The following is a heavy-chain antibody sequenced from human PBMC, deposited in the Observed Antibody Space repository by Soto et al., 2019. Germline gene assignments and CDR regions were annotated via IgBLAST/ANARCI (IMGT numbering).Heavy chain of an antibody. CDR2: IYYSGST. Sequence: SETLSLTCTVSGGSVSSGSYYWSWIRQPPGKGLEWIGYIYYSGSTNYNPSLKSRVTISVDTSKNQFSLKLSSVTAADTAVYYCARDIENYYDISGYYIWGQGTMVTVSS. CDR1: GGSVSSGSYY. CDR3: ARDIENYYDISGYYI. V-gene: IGHV4-61*01. D-gene: IGHD3-22*01. J-gene: IGHJ3*02.